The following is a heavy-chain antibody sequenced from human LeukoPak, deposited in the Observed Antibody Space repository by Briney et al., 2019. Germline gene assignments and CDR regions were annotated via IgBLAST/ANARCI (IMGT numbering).Heavy chain of an antibody. Sequence: ASVKVSCKASGYTFTSYYKHWVRQAPGQGLEWMGIINPSGGSTSYAQKFQGRVTMTRDTSTSTVYMELSSLRSEDTAVYYCASPVGATGDAYDIWGQGTMVTVSS. D-gene: IGHD1-26*01. CDR1: GYTFTSYY. CDR3: ASPVGATGDAYDI. J-gene: IGHJ3*02. V-gene: IGHV1-46*01. CDR2: INPSGGST.